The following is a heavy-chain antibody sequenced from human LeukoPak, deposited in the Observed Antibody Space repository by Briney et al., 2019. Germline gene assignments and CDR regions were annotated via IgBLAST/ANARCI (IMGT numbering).Heavy chain of an antibody. J-gene: IGHJ5*02. CDR2: IRDSGEA. V-gene: IGHV3-66*03. CDR1: GFRVSDYY. Sequence: PGGSLRLSCAVSGFRVSDYYMSWVRQAPGKGPEWVGLIRDSGEAFYADFARGRFAISRDESENTLYLQMNSLRVEDTAVYFCARDRAALQDWVEFDPWGQGTPVIVSS. D-gene: IGHD3/OR15-3a*01. CDR3: ARDRAALQDWVEFDP.